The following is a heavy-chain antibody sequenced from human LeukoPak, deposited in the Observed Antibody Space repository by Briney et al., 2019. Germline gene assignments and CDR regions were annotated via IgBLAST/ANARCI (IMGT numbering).Heavy chain of an antibody. J-gene: IGHJ4*02. D-gene: IGHD3-22*01. V-gene: IGHV4-4*02. CDR3: ARAGIYDSSGYSYRFFDY. Sequence: SGTLSLTCAVSGGSISSSNWWSWVRQPPGQGLEWIGEIYHSGSTNYNPSLKSRVTISVDKSKNQFSLKLSSVTAADTAVYYCARAGIYDSSGYSYRFFDYWGQGTLVTVSS. CDR2: IYHSGST. CDR1: GGSISSSNW.